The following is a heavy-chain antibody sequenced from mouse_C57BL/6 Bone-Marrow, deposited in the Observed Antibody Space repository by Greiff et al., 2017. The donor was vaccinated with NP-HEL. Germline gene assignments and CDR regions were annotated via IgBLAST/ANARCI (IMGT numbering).Heavy chain of an antibody. CDR2: IDPENGDT. CDR1: GFNIKDDY. CDR3: TTDGYLNY. V-gene: IGHV14-4*01. D-gene: IGHD2-3*01. Sequence: VQLHQSGAELVRPGASVKLSCTASGFNIKDDYMHWVKQRPEQGLEWIGLIDPENGDTEYASKFQGKATITADTSSNTAYLQLSSLTSEDTAVYYCTTDGYLNYWGQGTTLTVSS. J-gene: IGHJ2*01.